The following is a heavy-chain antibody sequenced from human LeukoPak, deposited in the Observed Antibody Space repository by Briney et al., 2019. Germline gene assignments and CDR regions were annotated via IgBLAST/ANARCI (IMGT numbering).Heavy chain of an antibody. CDR3: AKKTLYYDSKD. CDR1: GFTFSTYG. Sequence: GGSLRLSCVASGFTFSTYGMSWVRQAPGKGLEWVSAITGSGGSTYYADSVKGRFTISRDNSKNTLYLQMNSLRAEDTAVYYCAKKTLYYDSKDWGQGTLVTVSS. J-gene: IGHJ4*02. V-gene: IGHV3-23*01. D-gene: IGHD3-22*01. CDR2: ITGSGGST.